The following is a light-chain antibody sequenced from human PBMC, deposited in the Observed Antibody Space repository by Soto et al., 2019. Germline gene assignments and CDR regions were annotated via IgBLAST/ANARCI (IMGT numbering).Light chain of an antibody. CDR2: AAS. J-gene: IGKJ4*01. CDR1: QSISSY. Sequence: DIPMTQSPSSLSASVGDRVTITCRASQSISSYLNWYQQKPGKAPKLLIYAASSLQSGVPSRFSGSGSGTDFTLTISSLQPEDFATYYCPQSYSTLLTFGGGTKVEIK. CDR3: PQSYSTLLT. V-gene: IGKV1-39*01.